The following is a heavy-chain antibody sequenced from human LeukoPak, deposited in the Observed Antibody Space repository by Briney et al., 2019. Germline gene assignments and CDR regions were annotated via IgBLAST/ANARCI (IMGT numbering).Heavy chain of an antibody. CDR1: GYSFTSYW. D-gene: IGHD6-19*01. Sequence: GESLKISCKGSGYSFTSYWIGWVRQMPGKGLEWMGIIYPGDSDTRYSSSFQGQVTISADKSISTAYLQWSSLKASDTAMYYCARRRSSGWYREYYFDYWGQGTLVTVSS. J-gene: IGHJ4*02. V-gene: IGHV5-51*01. CDR2: IYPGDSDT. CDR3: ARRRSSGWYREYYFDY.